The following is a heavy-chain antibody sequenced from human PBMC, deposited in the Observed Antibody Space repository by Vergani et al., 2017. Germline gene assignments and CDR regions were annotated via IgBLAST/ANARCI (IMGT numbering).Heavy chain of an antibody. D-gene: IGHD3-22*01. J-gene: IGHJ5*02. CDR2: IIPIFGTA. Sequence: QVQLVQSGAEVKKPGSSVKVSCKASGCTFSSYAISWVRQAPGQGLEWMGGIIPIFGTANYAQKFQGRVTITADESTSTAYMELSSLRSEDTAVYYCARGDEYYDSSGYPPGWFDPWGQGTLVAVSS. CDR3: ARGDEYYDSSGYPPGWFDP. V-gene: IGHV1-69*01. CDR1: GCTFSSYA.